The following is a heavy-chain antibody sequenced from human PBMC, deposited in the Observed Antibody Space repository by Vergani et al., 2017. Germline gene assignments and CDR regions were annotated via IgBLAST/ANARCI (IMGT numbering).Heavy chain of an antibody. CDR2: INTNTGNP. CDR1: GYTFTGYY. J-gene: IGHJ4*02. CDR3: ARGPYYDILTGYYFASVPWSSRPVNDFDY. V-gene: IGHV7-4-1*02. D-gene: IGHD3-9*01. Sequence: QVQLVQSGAEVKKPGASVKVSCKASGYTFTGYYMHWVRQAPGQGLEWMGWINTNTGNPTYAQGFTGRFVFSLDTSVSTAYLQISSLKAEDTAVYYCARGPYYDILTGYYFASVPWSSRPVNDFDYWGQGTLVTVSS.